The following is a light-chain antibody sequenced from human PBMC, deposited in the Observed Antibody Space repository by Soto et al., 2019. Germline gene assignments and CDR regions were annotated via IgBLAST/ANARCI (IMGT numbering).Light chain of an antibody. CDR1: QGISNY. CDR2: AAS. V-gene: IGKV1-27*01. Sequence: DIQMTQSPSSLSASVGDTVTITCRASQGISNYLAWYQKRPGKVPQLLIFAASTLQSGVPSRFSGSGYGTEFALTISSLLPEDVATYYCQNLDSAAFTFGPGTKVDIK. J-gene: IGKJ3*01. CDR3: QNLDSAAFT.